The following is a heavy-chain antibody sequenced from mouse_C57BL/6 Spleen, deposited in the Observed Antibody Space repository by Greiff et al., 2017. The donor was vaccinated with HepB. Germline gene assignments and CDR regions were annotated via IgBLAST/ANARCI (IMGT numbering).Heavy chain of an antibody. CDR1: GFTFSDYG. D-gene: IGHD1-1*01. V-gene: IGHV5-17*01. J-gene: IGHJ4*01. CDR3: ARYYGSSYGYAMDY. Sequence: EVQLVESGGGLVKPGGSLKLSCAASGFTFSDYGMHWVRQAPEKGLEWVAYISSGSSTIYYADTVKGRFTISRDNAKNTLFLQMTSLRSEDTAMYYCARYYGSSYGYAMDYWGQGTSVTVSS. CDR2: ISSGSSTI.